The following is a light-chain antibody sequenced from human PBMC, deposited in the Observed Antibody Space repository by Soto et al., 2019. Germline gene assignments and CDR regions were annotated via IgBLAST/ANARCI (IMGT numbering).Light chain of an antibody. J-gene: IGKJ4*01. CDR2: AVC. Sequence: DIQMTQSPSSVSASVGDRVTITCRASQGINSWLAWYQQKPGKAPKLLIYAVCSLHSGVPSRFSGSGSETDFTLTISSLQAEDVATYYCQQANSFPRTFGGGTTVEIK. CDR3: QQANSFPRT. CDR1: QGINSW. V-gene: IGKV1-12*01.